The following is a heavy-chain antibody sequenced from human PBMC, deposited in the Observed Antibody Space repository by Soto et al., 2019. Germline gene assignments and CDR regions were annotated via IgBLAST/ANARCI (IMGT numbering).Heavy chain of an antibody. CDR1: GYNFTIYA. CDR3: ARDQSWHDLVWWFDR. J-gene: IGHJ5*02. CDR2: INAGNDNT. Sequence: ASVKVSCKASGYNFTIYAIHWVLQAPGQRLEWMGWINAGNDNTKYSQKFQGRVTITKDTSASTAYMELSSLRSEDTAVYYCARDQSWHDLVWWFDRWGQGTLVTVSS. V-gene: IGHV1-3*01. D-gene: IGHD1-1*01.